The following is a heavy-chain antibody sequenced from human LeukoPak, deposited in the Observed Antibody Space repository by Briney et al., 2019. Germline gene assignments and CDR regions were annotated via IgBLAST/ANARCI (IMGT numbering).Heavy chain of an antibody. CDR3: ARGGVRGAVRTTYFDY. Sequence: GESLKISCKASGYSFTSCWIGWVRQMPGKGLEWMGIIYPGDSDTRYTPSFQGQVTISADKSISTAFLQWSTLKASDTAIYYCARGGVRGAVRTTYFDYWGQGTLVTVSS. CDR2: IYPGDSDT. V-gene: IGHV5-51*01. CDR1: GYSFTSCW. D-gene: IGHD4/OR15-4a*01. J-gene: IGHJ4*02.